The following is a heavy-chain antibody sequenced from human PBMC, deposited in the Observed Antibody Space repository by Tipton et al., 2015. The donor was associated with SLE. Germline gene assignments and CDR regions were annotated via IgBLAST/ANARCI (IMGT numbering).Heavy chain of an antibody. CDR3: ATLHSGYDYYYYGMDV. Sequence: TLSLTCAVSGYSISSGFYWGWIRQPPGKGLEWIGNIYHSGSTYYNPSLRSRVTVSVDTSKNQFSLNLSSVTAADTAVYYCATLHSGYDYYYYGMDVWGQGTTATVSS. J-gene: IGHJ6*02. V-gene: IGHV4-38-2*01. CDR2: IYHSGST. D-gene: IGHD5-12*01. CDR1: GYSISSGFY.